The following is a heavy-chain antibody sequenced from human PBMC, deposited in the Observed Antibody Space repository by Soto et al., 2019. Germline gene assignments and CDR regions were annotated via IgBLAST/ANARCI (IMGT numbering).Heavy chain of an antibody. Sequence: GGSLRLSCAASGFTFSSYSMNWVRQAPGKGLEWVSYIRSSSSTIYYADSVKGRFTISRDNAKNSLYLQMNSLRAEDTAVYYCASPDYGDYRGFDYWGQGTLVTVSS. CDR1: GFTFSSYS. V-gene: IGHV3-48*01. J-gene: IGHJ4*02. CDR3: ASPDYGDYRGFDY. CDR2: IRSSSSTI. D-gene: IGHD4-17*01.